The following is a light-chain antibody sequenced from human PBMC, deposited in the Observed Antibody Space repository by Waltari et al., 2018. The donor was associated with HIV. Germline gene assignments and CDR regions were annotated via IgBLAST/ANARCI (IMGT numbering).Light chain of an antibody. V-gene: IGLV2-8*01. CDR2: DVT. J-gene: IGLJ2*01. CDR1: SSDVGAYNY. CDR3: SSYADSDTPVV. Sequence: QSALAQPPSASGSAGQSVTISCTGTSSDVGAYNYVSWYQQHPGNSPKLIIYDVTKRPSGVPDRFSGSKSGNTASLTVSGLQGEDEADYYCSSYADSDTPVVFGGWTKLTVL.